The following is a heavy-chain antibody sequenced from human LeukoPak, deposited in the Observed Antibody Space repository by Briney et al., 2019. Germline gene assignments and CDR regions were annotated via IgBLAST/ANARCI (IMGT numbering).Heavy chain of an antibody. CDR1: GASISSFY. D-gene: IGHD3-22*01. J-gene: IGHJ3*02. CDR3: ARLHYYDSSGYSNAFDI. Sequence: SETLSLTCTISGASISSFYWSWIRQPPGKWLEWIGSIYYSGSTYYNPSLKSRVTISVDTSKNQFSLKLSSVTAADTAVYYCARLHYYDSSGYSNAFDIWGQGTMVTVSS. V-gene: IGHV4-59*05. CDR2: IYYSGST.